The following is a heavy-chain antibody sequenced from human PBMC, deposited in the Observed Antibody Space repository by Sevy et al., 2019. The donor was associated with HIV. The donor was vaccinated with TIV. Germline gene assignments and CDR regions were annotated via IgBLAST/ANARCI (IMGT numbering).Heavy chain of an antibody. V-gene: IGHV3-30-3*01. CDR2: VSYDGSIK. CDR3: ARGTSEATVLSSLGY. Sequence: GGSLRLSCVVSGFTFKTYAVYWVRQAPGKGLEWVAVVSYDGSIKYNTDSVKGRFTISRDNSKNIVFLQMNSLRPEDTAVYYCARGTSEATVLSSLGYWGQGTLVTVSS. CDR1: GFTFKTYA. D-gene: IGHD4-17*01. J-gene: IGHJ4*02.